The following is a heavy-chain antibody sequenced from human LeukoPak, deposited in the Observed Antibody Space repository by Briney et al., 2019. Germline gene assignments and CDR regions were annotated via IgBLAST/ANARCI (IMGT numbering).Heavy chain of an antibody. CDR1: GFTFSSYG. D-gene: IGHD3-10*01. CDR2: IWYDGSNK. Sequence: QPGGSLRLSCAASGFTFSSYGMHWVRQAPGKGLEWVAVIWYDGSNKYYADSVKGRFTISRDNSKNTLYLQMNSLRAEDTAVYYCARVHWGNYYLNAFDIWGQGTMVTVSS. V-gene: IGHV3-33*01. CDR3: ARVHWGNYYLNAFDI. J-gene: IGHJ3*02.